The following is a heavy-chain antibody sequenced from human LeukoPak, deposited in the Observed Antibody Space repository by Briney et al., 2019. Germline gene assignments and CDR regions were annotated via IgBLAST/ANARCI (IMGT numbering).Heavy chain of an antibody. D-gene: IGHD5-12*01. Sequence: AGGSLRLSCAASGFTFSSYAMSWVRQAPGKGLEWVSAISGSGGSTYYADSVKGRFTISRDNSKNTLCLQMNSLRAEDTAVYYCAKHSGYEINYWGQGTLVTVSS. CDR1: GFTFSSYA. CDR2: ISGSGGST. CDR3: AKHSGYEINY. J-gene: IGHJ4*02. V-gene: IGHV3-23*01.